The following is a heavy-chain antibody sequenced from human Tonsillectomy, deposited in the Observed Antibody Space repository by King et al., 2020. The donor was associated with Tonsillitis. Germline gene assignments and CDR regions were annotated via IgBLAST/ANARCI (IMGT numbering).Heavy chain of an antibody. CDR1: GFTFNRYD. J-gene: IGHJ2*01. Sequence: VQLVESGGGLVQPGGSLRLSCAASGFTFNRYDMHWVRQAPGKGLEWVSAIGVGGDTYYLDSVKGRFTISRENAKNSLYLQMTSLRAGDTAVYYCARGPTDLYDSSGYYNWYFALWGRGTLVTVSS. CDR3: ARGPTDLYDSSGYYNWYFAL. V-gene: IGHV3-13*01. CDR2: IGVGGDT. D-gene: IGHD3-22*01.